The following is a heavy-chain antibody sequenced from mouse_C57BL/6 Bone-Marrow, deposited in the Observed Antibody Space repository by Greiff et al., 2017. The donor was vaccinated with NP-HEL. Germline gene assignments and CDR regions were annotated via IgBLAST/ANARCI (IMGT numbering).Heavy chain of an antibody. J-gene: IGHJ2*01. Sequence: EVMLVESGGGLVKPGGSLKLSCAASGFTFSDYGMHWVRQAPEKGLEWVAYISSGSSTIYYADTVKGRFTISRDNAKNTLFLQMTSLKSEDTVMYYCARWGITSGVYWGQGTTLTVSS. V-gene: IGHV5-17*01. D-gene: IGHD1-1*01. CDR2: ISSGSSTI. CDR3: ARWGITSGVY. CDR1: GFTFSDYG.